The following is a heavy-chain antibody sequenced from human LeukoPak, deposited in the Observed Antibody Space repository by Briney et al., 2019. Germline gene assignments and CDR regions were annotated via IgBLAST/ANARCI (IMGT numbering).Heavy chain of an antibody. Sequence: KSSETLSLTCTVSGDSISRSNYYWGWIRQSPEKGLEWIGNVYYRGTTSYSPSLKSRVTISVDPSKNQFYLALNSVAAADTAVYYCVRLASGATAILPPYYFYMDVWGKGTTVTVTS. D-gene: IGHD2-21*02. CDR2: VYYRGTT. V-gene: IGHV4-39*01. CDR1: GDSISRSNYY. J-gene: IGHJ6*03. CDR3: VRLASGATAILPPYYFYMDV.